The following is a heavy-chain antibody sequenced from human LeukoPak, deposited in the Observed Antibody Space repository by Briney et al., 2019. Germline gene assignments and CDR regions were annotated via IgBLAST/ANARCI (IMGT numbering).Heavy chain of an antibody. CDR3: ARSYYDILTGYYKGVDY. Sequence: SVKVSCKASGGTFSSYAISWVRQAPGQGLEWMGRIIPILGIANYAQKFQDRVTITADKSTSTAYMELSSLRSEDTAVYYCARSYYDILTGYYKGVDYWGQGTLVTVSS. V-gene: IGHV1-69*04. CDR2: IIPILGIA. CDR1: GGTFSSYA. D-gene: IGHD3-9*01. J-gene: IGHJ4*02.